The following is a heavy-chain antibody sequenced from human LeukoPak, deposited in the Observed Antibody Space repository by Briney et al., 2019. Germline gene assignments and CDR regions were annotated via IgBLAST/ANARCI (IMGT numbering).Heavy chain of an antibody. J-gene: IGHJ3*02. CDR3: EGTADAFDI. D-gene: IGHD3-10*01. Sequence: SETLSLTCTVSGDSISSGNYWGCIRQPPGKGLEWIGSIFHTGSTYFNLSLKSRVTISVDTSKNQFSLKLSSGTAADTAVYYCEGTADAFDIWGQGTMVTVSS. CDR2: IFHTGST. CDR1: GDSISSGNY. V-gene: IGHV4-38-2*02.